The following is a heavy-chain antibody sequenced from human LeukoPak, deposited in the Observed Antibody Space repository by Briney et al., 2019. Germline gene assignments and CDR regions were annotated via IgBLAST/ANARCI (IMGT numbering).Heavy chain of an antibody. V-gene: IGHV4-4*07. CDR3: ARESVVRGVTYFDY. J-gene: IGHJ4*02. D-gene: IGHD3-10*01. CDR2: VYPSGTT. CDR1: GDSISTYF. Sequence: PSETLSLTCTVSGDSISTYFWSWIRQPAGKGLEWIGRVYPSGTTKYNFSLKSRVTMSVDTSENHFSLKLISVTAADTAVYYCARESVVRGVTYFDYWGQGTLVTVSS.